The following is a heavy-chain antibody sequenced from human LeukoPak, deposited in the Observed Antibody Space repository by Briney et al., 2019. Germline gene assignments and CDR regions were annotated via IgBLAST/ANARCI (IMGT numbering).Heavy chain of an antibody. Sequence: GGSLRLSCVVSGFTFSSCSMNWVRQAPGKGLEWVSSISGGSVYIYYADSVKGRFTISRDNAKNSLFLQMNSLRAEDTAVYYCAREPHKIDYCSGGSCSPYWGQGTLVTVSS. CDR1: GFTFSSCS. D-gene: IGHD2-15*01. V-gene: IGHV3-21*01. CDR2: ISGGSVYI. J-gene: IGHJ4*02. CDR3: AREPHKIDYCSGGSCSPY.